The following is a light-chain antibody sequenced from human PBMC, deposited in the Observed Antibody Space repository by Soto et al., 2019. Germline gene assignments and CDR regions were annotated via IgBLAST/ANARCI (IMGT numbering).Light chain of an antibody. J-gene: IGKJ4*01. CDR1: QSVSSSY. Sequence: IVLTQSPGTLSLSPGERATLSCRASQSVSSSYLAWYQQKPGQAPRLLIYDASSRATGIPDRFSGGGSGTDFTLTISRLEPEDFAVYYCQQYGSSPLTFGGGAKVDSK. V-gene: IGKV3-20*01. CDR3: QQYGSSPLT. CDR2: DAS.